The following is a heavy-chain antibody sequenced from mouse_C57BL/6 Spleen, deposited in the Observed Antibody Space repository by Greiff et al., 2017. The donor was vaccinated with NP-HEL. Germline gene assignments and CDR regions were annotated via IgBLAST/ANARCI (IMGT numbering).Heavy chain of an antibody. CDR2: ISSGGDYI. CDR1: GFTFSSYA. D-gene: IGHD1-1*01. V-gene: IGHV5-9-1*02. CDR3: TRDSTTRYFDV. J-gene: IGHJ1*03. Sequence: EVKLMESGEGLVKPGGSLKLSCAASGFTFSSYAMSWVRQTPEKRLEWVAYISSGGDYIYYADTVKGRFTLSRDNARNTLYLQMSSLKSEDTAMYYCTRDSTTRYFDVWGTGTTVTVSS.